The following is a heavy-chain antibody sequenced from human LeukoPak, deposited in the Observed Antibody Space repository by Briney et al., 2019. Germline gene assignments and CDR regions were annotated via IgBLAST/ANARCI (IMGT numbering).Heavy chain of an antibody. CDR2: VNWSPGSE. J-gene: IGHJ5*01. CDR1: GFTFSSYG. D-gene: IGHD5-24*01. Sequence: GGSLRLSCAASGFTFSSYGMHWVRQAPGKGLEWVSSVNWSPGSEAYADSVKGRFTISRDNAKNSLYLQMNNLRIEDTALYYCVKDSAGDASDWLDSWGQGTLVTISS. V-gene: IGHV3-9*01. CDR3: VKDSAGDASDWLDS.